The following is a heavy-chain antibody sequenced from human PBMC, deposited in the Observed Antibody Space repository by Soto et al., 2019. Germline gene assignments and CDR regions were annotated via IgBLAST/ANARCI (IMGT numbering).Heavy chain of an antibody. CDR2: IYGGGNGP. V-gene: IGHV3-23*01. CDR3: AKMEGMDPWAYSLDY. D-gene: IGHD2-2*03. CDR1: GFTFSDFA. Sequence: EVQVLESGGGLVQPGGSLRLSCAATGFTFSDFAMSWVRQAPGKGLEWVSRIYGGGNGPHYADSVKGRVTISRDNSKNTLYLQMNSPRAEDTAVYYCAKMEGMDPWAYSLDYWGQGTLVTSPQ. J-gene: IGHJ4*02.